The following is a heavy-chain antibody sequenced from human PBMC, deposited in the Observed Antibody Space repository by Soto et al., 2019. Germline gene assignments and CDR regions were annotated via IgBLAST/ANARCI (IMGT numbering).Heavy chain of an antibody. J-gene: IGHJ3*02. CDR3: ARESGSNGSGGSCSGADAFDI. CDR2: IIPIFGTA. CDR1: GGTFSSYA. V-gene: IGHV1-69*13. D-gene: IGHD2-15*01. Sequence: GASVKVSCKASGGTFSSYAISWVRQAPGQGLEWMGGIIPIFGTANYAQKFQGRVTITADESTSTAYMELSSLRSEDTAVYYCARESGSNGSGGSCSGADAFDIWGQGTMVTV.